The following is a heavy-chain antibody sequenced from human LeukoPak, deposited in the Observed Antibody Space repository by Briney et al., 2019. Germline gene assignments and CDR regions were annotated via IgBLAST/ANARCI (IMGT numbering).Heavy chain of an antibody. CDR3: ARARGTTSRFDP. D-gene: IGHD1-26*01. CDR2: IIPIFGTA. J-gene: IGHJ5*02. CDR1: GGTFSSYA. Sequence: GASVKVSCKASGGTFSSYAISWVRQAPAQGLEWMGGIIPIFGTANYAQKFQGRVTITADKSTSTAYMELSSLRSEDTAVYYCARARGTTSRFDPWGQGTLVTVSS. V-gene: IGHV1-69*06.